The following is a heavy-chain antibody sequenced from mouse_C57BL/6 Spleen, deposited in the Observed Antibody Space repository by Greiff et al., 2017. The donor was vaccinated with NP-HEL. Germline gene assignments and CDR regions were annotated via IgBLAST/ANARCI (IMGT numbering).Heavy chain of an antibody. CDR3: ARYYDYDGTGFYYYAMDY. V-gene: IGHV1-81*01. J-gene: IGHJ4*01. D-gene: IGHD2-4*01. CDR2: IYPRSGNT. Sequence: QVQLQQPGAELVMPGASVKLSCKASGYTFTSYGISWVKQRTGQGLEWIGEIYPRSGNTYYNEKFKGKATLTADKSSSTAYMELRSLTSEDSAVYFGARYYDYDGTGFYYYAMDYWGQGTSVTVSS. CDR1: GYTFTSYG.